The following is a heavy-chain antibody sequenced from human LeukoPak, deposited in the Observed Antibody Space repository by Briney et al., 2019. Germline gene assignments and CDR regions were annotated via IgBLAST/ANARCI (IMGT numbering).Heavy chain of an antibody. CDR1: GYTFTDYY. Sequence: GASVKVSCKASGYTFTDYYMHWVQQAPGKGLEWMGRVDPEDGETIYAEKFQGRVTITADTSTDTAYMELSSLRSEDTAVYYCATVRIVGATTLDYWGQGTLVTVSS. V-gene: IGHV1-69-2*01. J-gene: IGHJ4*02. CDR2: VDPEDGET. D-gene: IGHD1-26*01. CDR3: ATVRIVGATTLDY.